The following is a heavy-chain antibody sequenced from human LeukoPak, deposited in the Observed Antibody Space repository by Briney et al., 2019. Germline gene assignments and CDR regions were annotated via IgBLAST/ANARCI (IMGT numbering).Heavy chain of an antibody. CDR3: ARGFGWRIDD. CDR2: IYHSGST. V-gene: IGHV4-4*02. J-gene: IGHJ4*02. D-gene: IGHD6-19*01. CDR1: GGSISSSNW. Sequence: SETLSLTCAVSGGSISSSNWWSWVRQPPGKGLEWIGEIYHSGSTNYNPSLKSRVTISVDTSKNQFSLKLSSVTAADTAVYYCARGFGWRIDDWGQGTLVTVSS.